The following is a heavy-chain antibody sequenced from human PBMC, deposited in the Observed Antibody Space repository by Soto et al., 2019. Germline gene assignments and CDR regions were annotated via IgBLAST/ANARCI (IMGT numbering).Heavy chain of an antibody. V-gene: IGHV3-23*01. CDR1: GFTFSSYA. D-gene: IGHD2-2*01. CDR3: AKDLGYCSSTSCHPTAADP. Sequence: EVQLLESGGGLVQPGGSLRLSCAASGFTFSSYAMSWVRQAPGKGLEWFSAISGSGGSTYYADSVKCRFTISRDNSKNTLYLQMNSLIAEDTAVYYCAKDLGYCSSTSCHPTAADPWGQGTLVTVSS. CDR2: ISGSGGST. J-gene: IGHJ5*02.